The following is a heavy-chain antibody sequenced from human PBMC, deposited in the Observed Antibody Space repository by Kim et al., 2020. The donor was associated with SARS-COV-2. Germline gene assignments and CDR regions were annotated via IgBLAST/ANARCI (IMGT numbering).Heavy chain of an antibody. D-gene: IGHD3-22*01. J-gene: IGHJ4*02. V-gene: IGHV3-48*03. CDR1: GFTFSSYE. CDR3: AREFISTSFDY. Sequence: GGSLRLSCAASGFTFSSYEMNWVRQAPGKGLEWVSYISSSGSTIYYADSVKGRFTISRDNAKNSLYLQMNSLRAEDTAVYYCAREFISTSFDYWGQGTLVTVSS. CDR2: ISSSGSTI.